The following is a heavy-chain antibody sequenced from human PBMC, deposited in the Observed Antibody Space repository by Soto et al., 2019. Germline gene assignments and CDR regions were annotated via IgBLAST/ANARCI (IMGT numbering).Heavy chain of an antibody. CDR3: VKGSSASRPYYFDY. J-gene: IGHJ4*02. D-gene: IGHD3-22*01. V-gene: IGHV3-23*01. CDR2: ITGGGDDT. Sequence: EVQLLDSGGGFVQPGGSLRLSCEASGFTFSGYAMSWVRQAPGRRLEWISAITGGGDDTYYADYVKGRVTISRDNSKNTLYLQMSSLRAEDTALHYCVKGSSASRPYYFDYWGQGTLVTVSS. CDR1: GFTFSGYA.